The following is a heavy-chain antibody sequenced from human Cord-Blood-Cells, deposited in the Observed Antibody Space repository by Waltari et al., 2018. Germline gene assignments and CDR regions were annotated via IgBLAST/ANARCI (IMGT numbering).Heavy chain of an antibody. D-gene: IGHD6-19*01. CDR2: LNPNSGGT. CDR3: AGRGPYSSGWYGY. J-gene: IGHJ4*02. V-gene: IGHV1-2*02. CDR1: GYTFTGYY. Sequence: QVQLVQSGAEVKKPGASVKVSCKASGYTFTGYYMHWMRQAPGQGLEWMSWLNPNSGGTNYAQKFQGRVTMTRDTSISTAYMELSRLRSDDTAVYYCAGRGPYSSGWYGYWGQRTLVTVSS.